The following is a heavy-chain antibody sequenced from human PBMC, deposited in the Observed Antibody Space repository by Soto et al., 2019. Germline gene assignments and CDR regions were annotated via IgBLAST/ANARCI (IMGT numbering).Heavy chain of an antibody. CDR1: GGSISSGGYY. CDR3: ARGSASVVVAATYFDY. V-gene: IGHV4-31*03. Sequence: QVQLQESGPGLVKPSQTLSLTCTVSGGSISSGGYYWSWIRQHPGKGLEWIGYIYYSGSTYYNPSLKSRVTISVDTSKNRFSLNLSSVTAADTAVYYCARGSASVVVAATYFDYWGQGTLVTVSS. CDR2: IYYSGST. J-gene: IGHJ4*02. D-gene: IGHD2-15*01.